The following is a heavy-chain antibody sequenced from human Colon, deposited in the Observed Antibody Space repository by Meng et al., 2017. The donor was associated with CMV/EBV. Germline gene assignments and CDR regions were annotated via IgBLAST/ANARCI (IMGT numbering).Heavy chain of an antibody. CDR1: GISVSGNY. CDR2: IYSTGRT. D-gene: IGHD3/OR15-3a*01. J-gene: IGHJ3*01. Sequence: GESLKISCVVSGISVSGNYMTWVRQAPGKGLEWLSVIYSTGRTFYGDSAKGRFTISRDTSQNTVYLQMDTLRVEDTAMYYCARVGSAGLALDVWGQGTMVTVSS. V-gene: IGHV3-53*01. CDR3: ARVGSAGLALDV.